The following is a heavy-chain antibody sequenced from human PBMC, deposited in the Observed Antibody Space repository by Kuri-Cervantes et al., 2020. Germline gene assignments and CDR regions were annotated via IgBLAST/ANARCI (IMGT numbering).Heavy chain of an antibody. CDR2: IVVGSGNT. CDR3: ARDRYGGSGYASEYYFDY. D-gene: IGHD5-12*01. J-gene: IGHJ4*02. Sequence: SVKVSCKASGFTFTSSAVQWVRQARGQRLEWIGWIVVGSGNTNYAQKFQGRVTITADESTSTAYMELSSLRSEDTAVYYCARDRYGGSGYASEYYFDYWGQGTLVTVSS. CDR1: GFTFTSSA. V-gene: IGHV1-58*01.